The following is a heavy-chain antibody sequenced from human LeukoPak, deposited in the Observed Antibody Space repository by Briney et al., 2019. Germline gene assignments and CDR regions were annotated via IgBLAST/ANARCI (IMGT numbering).Heavy chain of an antibody. Sequence: GGSLRLSCAASGFTVSNNYMSWVRQAPGKGLEWVSVIYGSGSTSYADSVRGKFTISRDNSKNTLYLQMNSLRAEDTAVYYCASILRSSSGYYFDYWGQGTLVTVSS. V-gene: IGHV3-66*01. J-gene: IGHJ4*02. CDR3: ASILRSSSGYYFDY. D-gene: IGHD3-10*01. CDR1: GFTVSNNY. CDR2: IYGSGST.